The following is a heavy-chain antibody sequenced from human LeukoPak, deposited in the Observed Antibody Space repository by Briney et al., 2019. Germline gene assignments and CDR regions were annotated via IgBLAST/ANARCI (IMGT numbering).Heavy chain of an antibody. D-gene: IGHD4-23*01. Sequence: QAGGSLRLSCVASGLTFGNFNMNWVRQAPGKGLEWVSYINSGSSIIYYADSVKGRFTLSRDNAKNSLYLQMNSLRDDDTALYYCARSLTPGKFGMDVWGQGTTVTVSS. CDR3: ARSLTPGKFGMDV. CDR2: INSGSSII. J-gene: IGHJ6*02. CDR1: GLTFGNFN. V-gene: IGHV3-48*02.